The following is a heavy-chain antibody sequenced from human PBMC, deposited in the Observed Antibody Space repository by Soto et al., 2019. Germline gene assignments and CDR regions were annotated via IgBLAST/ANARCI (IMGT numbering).Heavy chain of an antibody. J-gene: IGHJ6*02. D-gene: IGHD2-15*01. Sequence: PSETLSLTCTVSGGSINNGNSWSWVRQSPGRGLEWIGEIYYSGRTQYNPSLKSRISISVDNPKNQISLKLTSVTAADTARYYCAASHCSGGSCSAYAMDIWGQGTTVTVSS. V-gene: IGHV4-4*02. CDR3: AASHCSGGSCSAYAMDI. CDR1: GGSINNGNS. CDR2: IYYSGRT.